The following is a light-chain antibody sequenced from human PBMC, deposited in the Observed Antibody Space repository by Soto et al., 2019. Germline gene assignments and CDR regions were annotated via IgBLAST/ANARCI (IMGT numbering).Light chain of an antibody. CDR2: DAS. CDR3: QQGSTWPT. Sequence: IVLTQSPATLSLSPGERATLSCRASQSPSGYLAWYQQRPGQAPRLLIYDASSRANGIPARFTGSGSGTDFSLTISSLEPEDFAVYYCQQGSTWPTFGQGTKVDIK. V-gene: IGKV3-11*01. J-gene: IGKJ1*01. CDR1: QSPSGY.